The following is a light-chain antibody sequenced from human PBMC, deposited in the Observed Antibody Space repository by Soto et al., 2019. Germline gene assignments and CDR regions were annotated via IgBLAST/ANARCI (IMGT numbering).Light chain of an antibody. CDR3: QQRSNLIT. Sequence: LTHSLATLSLSKRQKPPLSCRGSQSVSSYLAWYQQKPGQAPRLLIYDASNRATGIPARFSGSGSGTDFTLTISSLEPEDFAVYYCQQRSNLITFGQGRLLEV. J-gene: IGKJ5*01. V-gene: IGKV3-11*01. CDR2: DAS. CDR1: QSVSSY.